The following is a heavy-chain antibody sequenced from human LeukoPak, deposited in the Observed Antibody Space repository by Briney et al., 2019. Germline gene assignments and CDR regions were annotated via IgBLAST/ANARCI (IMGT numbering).Heavy chain of an antibody. Sequence: SETLSLTCTVSGGSITSSSYYWGWIRQPPGKGLEWIGYIYYSGSTNYNPSLKSRVTISVDTSKNQFSLKLSSVTAADTAVYYCARVRADSSWPPYYFDYWGQGTLATVSS. CDR3: ARVRADSSWPPYYFDY. V-gene: IGHV4-61*05. CDR2: IYYSGST. CDR1: GGSITSSSYY. J-gene: IGHJ4*02. D-gene: IGHD6-13*01.